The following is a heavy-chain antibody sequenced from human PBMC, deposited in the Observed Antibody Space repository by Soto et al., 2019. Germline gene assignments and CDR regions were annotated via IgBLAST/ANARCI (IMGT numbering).Heavy chain of an antibody. CDR2: ISDSGGST. CDR1: GITFSSYA. CDR3: AKADYGDYGFDY. V-gene: IGHV3-23*01. J-gene: IGHJ4*02. D-gene: IGHD4-17*01. Sequence: EVQLLESGGGLVQPGGSLRLSCAASGITFSSYAMSWVRQAPGKGLEWVSGISDSGGSTYYADSVKGRFTISRDNSKNTLYLQMNSLRAEDTAVYYCAKADYGDYGFDYWGQGTLVIVSS.